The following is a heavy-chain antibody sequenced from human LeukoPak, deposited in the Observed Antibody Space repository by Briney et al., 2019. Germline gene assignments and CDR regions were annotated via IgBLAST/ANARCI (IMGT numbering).Heavy chain of an antibody. CDR2: IYYSGST. CDR1: GGSISSSSYY. V-gene: IGHV4-39*01. D-gene: IGHD3-3*01. J-gene: IGHJ2*01. Sequence: SETLSLTCTVSGGSISSSSYYWGWIRQPPGKGLEWIGSIYYSGSTYYNPSLKSRVTISVDTSKNQFSLRLSSVTAADTAVYYCARFHESDYDFWSGYYPRYWYFDLWGRGTLVTVSS. CDR3: ARFHESDYDFWSGYYPRYWYFDL.